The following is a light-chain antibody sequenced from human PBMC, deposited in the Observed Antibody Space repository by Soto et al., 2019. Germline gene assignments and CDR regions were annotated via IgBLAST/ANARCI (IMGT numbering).Light chain of an antibody. CDR2: DAS. J-gene: IGKJ1*01. CDR1: QSVNIY. Sequence: EIVLTQSRATLSLSPGERATLACRASQSVNIYLAWYQQKPGQAPRLLIYDASNRATGIPARFSGSGSGTEFTLTISSLQPDDFATYYCQQYNSYPVTFGQGTKVDIK. V-gene: IGKV3-11*01. CDR3: QQYNSYPVT.